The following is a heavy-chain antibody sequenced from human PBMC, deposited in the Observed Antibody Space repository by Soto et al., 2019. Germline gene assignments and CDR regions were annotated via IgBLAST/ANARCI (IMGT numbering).Heavy chain of an antibody. CDR3: ARKHSLDYIRWCFDP. D-gene: IGHD4-4*01. CDR2: INPKSDDT. V-gene: IGHV1-2*02. Sequence: ASVKVSCKASGYPFSDNQIHWLRRAPGQGLEWMGRINPKSDDTNYAQKFQGRVTMTRDTSIDTAYLELTGLTSDDTATYYCARKHSLDYIRWCFDPCGQGTLVTVS. CDR1: GYPFSDNQ. J-gene: IGHJ5*02.